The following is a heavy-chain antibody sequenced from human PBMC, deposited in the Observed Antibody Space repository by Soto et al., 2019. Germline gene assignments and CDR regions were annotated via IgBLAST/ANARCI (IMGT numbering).Heavy chain of an antibody. Sequence: QVQLVESGGGVVQPGRSLRLSCAASGFTFSSYGMHWVRQAPGKGLEWVAVIWYDGSNKYYADSVKGRFTISRDNSKNTLYLQMNSLRAEDTAVYYCARALLSPYYYYGMDVWGQGTTVTVSS. CDR3: ARALLSPYYYYGMDV. CDR1: GFTFSSYG. V-gene: IGHV3-33*01. D-gene: IGHD2-2*01. CDR2: IWYDGSNK. J-gene: IGHJ6*02.